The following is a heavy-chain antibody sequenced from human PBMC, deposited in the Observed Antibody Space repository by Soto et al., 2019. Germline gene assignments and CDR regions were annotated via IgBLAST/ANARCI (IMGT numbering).Heavy chain of an antibody. CDR2: ISSSSSYI. CDR3: PRDKAELNWFDP. V-gene: IGHV3-21*01. CDR1: GFTFSSYS. D-gene: IGHD1-7*01. J-gene: IGHJ5*02. Sequence: EVQLVESGGGLVKPGGSLRLSCAASGFTFSSYSMNWVRQAPGKGLEWVSSISSSSSYIYYADSVKGRFTISRDNAKNSLYLQMNSLRAEDTAVYYCPRDKAELNWFDPWGQGTLVTVSS.